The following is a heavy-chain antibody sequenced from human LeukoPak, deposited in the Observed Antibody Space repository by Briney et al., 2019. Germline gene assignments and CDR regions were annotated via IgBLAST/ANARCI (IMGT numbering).Heavy chain of an antibody. CDR2: ISYDGSNK. CDR3: ASVNYGLGSYYSDY. D-gene: IGHD3-10*01. CDR1: GFTFSSYA. V-gene: IGHV3-30-3*01. Sequence: GGSLRLSCAASGFTFSSYAMHWVRQAPGKGLEWVAVISYDGSNKYYADSVKGRFTISRDNSRNTLYLQMNSLRAEDTAVYYCASVNYGLGSYYSDYWGQGTPVTVSS. J-gene: IGHJ4*02.